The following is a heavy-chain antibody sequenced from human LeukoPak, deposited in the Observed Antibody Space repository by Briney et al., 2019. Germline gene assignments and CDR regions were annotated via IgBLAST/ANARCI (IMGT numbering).Heavy chain of an antibody. J-gene: IGHJ4*02. D-gene: IGHD3-3*01. CDR3: AKDGRITIFGVVILFGY. V-gene: IGHV3-30*02. Sequence: PGGSLRLSCAASGFTFSSYGMHWVRQAPGKGLEWVAFIRYDGSNKYYADSVKGRFTISRDNSKNTLYLQMNSLRAEDTAVYYCAKDGRITIFGVVILFGYWGQGTLVTVSS. CDR2: IRYDGSNK. CDR1: GFTFSSYG.